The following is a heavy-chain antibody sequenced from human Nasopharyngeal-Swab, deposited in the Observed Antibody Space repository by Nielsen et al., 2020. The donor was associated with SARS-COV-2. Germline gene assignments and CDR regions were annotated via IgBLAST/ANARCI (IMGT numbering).Heavy chain of an antibody. CDR2: IYYSGST. CDR1: GGSISSSSYY. V-gene: IGHV4-39*07. Sequence: SETLSLTCTVSGGSISSSSYYWGWIRQPPGKGLEWIGSIYYSGSTYYNPSLKSRVTISVDTSKNQFSLKLSSVTAADTAVYYCARPHLPRYDYVWGSYRYVDAFDIWGQGTMVTVSS. CDR3: ARPHLPRYDYVWGSYRYVDAFDI. D-gene: IGHD3-16*02. J-gene: IGHJ3*02.